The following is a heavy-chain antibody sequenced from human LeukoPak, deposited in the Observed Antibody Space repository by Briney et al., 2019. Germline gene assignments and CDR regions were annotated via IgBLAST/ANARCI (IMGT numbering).Heavy chain of an antibody. Sequence: SETLSLTCTVSGGSISSYYWSWIRQPPGKGLEWIGYIYYSGSTNYNPSLKSRVTISVDTSKNQFSLKLSSVTAADTAVYYRARGASGWTGYYFDYWGQGTLVTVSS. CDR3: ARGASGWTGYYFDY. CDR2: IYYSGST. CDR1: GGSISSYY. D-gene: IGHD6-19*01. J-gene: IGHJ4*02. V-gene: IGHV4-59*01.